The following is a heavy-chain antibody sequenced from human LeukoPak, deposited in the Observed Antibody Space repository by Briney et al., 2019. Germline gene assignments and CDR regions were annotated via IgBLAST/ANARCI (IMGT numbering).Heavy chain of an antibody. V-gene: IGHV3-21*01. Sequence: PGGSLRLSCAASGFTFSSYSMNWVRQAPGKGLEWVSSISSSSSYIYYADSVKGRFTISRDNAKNSLYLQMNSLRAEDTAVYSCASYYGDYVGGMDVWGQGTTVTVSS. CDR2: ISSSSSYI. CDR1: GFTFSSYS. J-gene: IGHJ6*02. D-gene: IGHD4-17*01. CDR3: ASYYGDYVGGMDV.